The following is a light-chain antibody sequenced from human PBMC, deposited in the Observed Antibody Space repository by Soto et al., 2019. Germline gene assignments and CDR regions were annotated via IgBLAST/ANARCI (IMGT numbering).Light chain of an antibody. CDR1: SSKIGSTT. CDR2: NNN. J-gene: IGLJ2*01. V-gene: IGLV1-44*01. CDR3: AAWDDSLNGEV. Sequence: QSVLTQTPSASGTPGQRVTISCSGSSSKIGSTTVNWYQQLPGTAPKLLIYNNNQRPSGVPDRSSGSKSGTSASLAISGLQSEDEADYYCAAWDDSLNGEVFGGGTMLTVL.